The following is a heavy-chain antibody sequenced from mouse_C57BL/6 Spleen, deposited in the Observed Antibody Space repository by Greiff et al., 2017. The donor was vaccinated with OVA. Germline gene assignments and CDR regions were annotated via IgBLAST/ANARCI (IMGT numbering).Heavy chain of an antibody. CDR3: AREKIYYGNYYYAMDY. CDR1: GYTFTDYY. D-gene: IGHD2-1*01. CDR2: IFPGSGST. V-gene: IGHV1-75*01. Sequence: QVHVKQSGPELVKPGASVKISCKASGYTFTDYYINWVKQRPGQGLEWIGWIFPGSGSTYYNEKFKGKATLTVDKSSSTAYMLLSSLTSEDSAVYFCAREKIYYGNYYYAMDYWGQGTSVTVSS. J-gene: IGHJ4*01.